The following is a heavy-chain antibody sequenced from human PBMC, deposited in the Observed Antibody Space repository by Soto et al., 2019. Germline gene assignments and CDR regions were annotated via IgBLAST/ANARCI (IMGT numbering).Heavy chain of an antibody. CDR1: GGSISNGGYY. CDR2: IYYSGST. Sequence: SETLSLTCTVSGGSISNGGYYWSWIRQHPGKGLEWIGYIYYSGSTYYNPSLKSRVTISVDTSKNQFSLKLSSVTAADTAVYYCARAVGGVIVGWFGPWGQGTLVTVSS. J-gene: IGHJ5*02. CDR3: ARAVGGVIVGWFGP. D-gene: IGHD3-16*02. V-gene: IGHV4-31*03.